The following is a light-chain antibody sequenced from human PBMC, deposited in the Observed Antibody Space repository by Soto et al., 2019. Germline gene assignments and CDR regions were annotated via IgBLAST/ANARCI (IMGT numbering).Light chain of an antibody. CDR1: SSKW. CDR3: QQYENYPLT. V-gene: IGKV1-5*01. CDR2: DTS. J-gene: IGKJ4*01. Sequence: DIQMTQSPSTLAASVGDTVTMTCRSSSKWLAWYQKKPGKAPKLLIYDTSTLKSGAPSRFGGSGSGTEFTLTISSLQPDDFATYYCQQYENYPLTFGGGTKVKIK.